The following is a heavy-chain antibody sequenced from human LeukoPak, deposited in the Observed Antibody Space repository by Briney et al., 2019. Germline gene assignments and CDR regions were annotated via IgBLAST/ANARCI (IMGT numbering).Heavy chain of an antibody. CDR3: AKSNGYGLIDY. CDR2: INHSGST. J-gene: IGHJ4*02. CDR1: GGSFSGYY. Sequence: PSETLSLTCAVYGGSFSGYYWSWIRQPPGKGLEWIGEINHSGSTNYNPSLKSRVTISVDTSKNQFSLKLSSVTAADTAMYYCAKSNGYGLIDYWGQGTLVTVSS. D-gene: IGHD5-12*01. V-gene: IGHV4-34*01.